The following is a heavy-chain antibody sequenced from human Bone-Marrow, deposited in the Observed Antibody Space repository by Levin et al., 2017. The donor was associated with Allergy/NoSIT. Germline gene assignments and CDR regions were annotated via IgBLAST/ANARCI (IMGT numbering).Heavy chain of an antibody. V-gene: IGHV3-9*01. D-gene: IGHD6-13*01. J-gene: IGHJ6*02. CDR2: ISWNSNSV. CDR1: GFTFDDYA. CDR3: AKDHSSSSWYYYYGMDD. Sequence: SLKISCAASGFTFDDYAMHWVRQAPGKGLEWVSGISWNSNSVGYADSVEGRFTISRDSATHSLYLQMNSLRPEDTAFYYCAKDHSSSSWYYYYGMDDWGQGTTVTVSS.